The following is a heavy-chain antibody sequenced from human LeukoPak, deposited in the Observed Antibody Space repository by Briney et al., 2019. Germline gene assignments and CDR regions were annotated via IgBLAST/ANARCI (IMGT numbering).Heavy chain of an antibody. CDR2: NYSGGST. D-gene: IGHD2/OR15-2a*01. CDR3: ARGEPSPDSTDLDY. Sequence: GGSLRLSCAASGFTVSSNYMTWVRQAPGKGLEWVSVNYSGGSTYYADSVKGRFTISRDNSKNTLYLQMNSLRAEDTAVYYCARGEPSPDSTDLDYWGQGTLVTVSS. CDR1: GFTVSSNY. V-gene: IGHV3-66*01. J-gene: IGHJ4*02.